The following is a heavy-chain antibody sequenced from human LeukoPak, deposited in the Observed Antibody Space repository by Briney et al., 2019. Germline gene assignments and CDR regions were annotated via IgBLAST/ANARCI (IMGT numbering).Heavy chain of an antibody. V-gene: IGHV3-23*01. D-gene: IGHD4-17*01. Sequence: GGSLRLSCAASGFIFSSYVMNWVRQAPGKGLEWVSAIGGSGGSTNYADSVKGRFTISRDNSKNTLYLQMSSLRAEDTAVYYCAKGVTNSPFAPWGQGTLVTVSS. J-gene: IGHJ5*02. CDR1: GFIFSSYV. CDR3: AKGVTNSPFAP. CDR2: IGGSGGST.